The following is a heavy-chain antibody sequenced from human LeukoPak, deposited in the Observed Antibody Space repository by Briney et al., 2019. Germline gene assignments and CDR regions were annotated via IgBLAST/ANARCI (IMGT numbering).Heavy chain of an antibody. J-gene: IGHJ5*02. CDR1: GFTFSSYA. Sequence: GGSLRLSCAASGFTFSSYAMHWVRQAPGKGLEWVAVISYDGSNKYYADSVKGRFTISRDNSKNTLYLQMNSLRAEDTAVYYRARGRFRSGWYNWFDPWGQGTLVTVSS. V-gene: IGHV3-30-3*01. CDR3: ARGRFRSGWYNWFDP. D-gene: IGHD6-19*01. CDR2: ISYDGSNK.